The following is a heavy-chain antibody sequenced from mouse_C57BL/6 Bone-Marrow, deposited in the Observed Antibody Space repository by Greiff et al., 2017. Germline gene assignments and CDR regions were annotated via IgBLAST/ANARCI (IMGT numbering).Heavy chain of an antibody. Sequence: QVQLQQPGAELVRPGTSVKLSCKASGYTFTSYWMHWVKQRPGQGLEWIGVIDPSDSYTNYNQKFKGKAPLTVDTSSSTAYMQLSSLTSEDSAVYYCARGGYYGPYWYFDVWGTGTTVTVSS. D-gene: IGHD1-2*01. J-gene: IGHJ1*03. CDR1: GYTFTSYW. CDR2: IDPSDSYT. CDR3: ARGGYYGPYWYFDV. V-gene: IGHV1-59*01.